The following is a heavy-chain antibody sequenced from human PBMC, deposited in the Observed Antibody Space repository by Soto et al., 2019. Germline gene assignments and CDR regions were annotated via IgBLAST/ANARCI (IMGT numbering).Heavy chain of an antibody. CDR2: INSDSSTI. Sequence: GGSLRLSCAGSGFMFSVYTMNWVRQAPGKGLEWVSSINSDSSTIYHAESVKGRFTISSDNAKNSLDLQMNSLRDEDTAVYYCARSYYYDGTAYYYDYWGQGA. D-gene: IGHD3-22*01. CDR3: ARSYYYDGTAYYYDY. J-gene: IGHJ4*02. CDR1: GFMFSVYT. V-gene: IGHV3-48*02.